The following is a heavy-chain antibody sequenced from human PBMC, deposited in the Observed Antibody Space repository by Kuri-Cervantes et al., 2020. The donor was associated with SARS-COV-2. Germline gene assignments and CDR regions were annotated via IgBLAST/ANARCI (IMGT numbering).Heavy chain of an antibody. CDR3: ARAYQYLGWWFDP. V-gene: IGHV1-18*01. CDR1: GYTFTSYG. J-gene: IGHJ5*02. D-gene: IGHD3-9*01. CDR2: ISAYNGNT. Sequence: ASVKVSCKASGYTFTSYGISWVRQAPGQGLEWMGWISAYNGNTNYAQKLQGRVTMTTDTSTSTVYMELRSLRSDDTAVYYCARAYQYLGWWFDPWGQGTLVTVSS.